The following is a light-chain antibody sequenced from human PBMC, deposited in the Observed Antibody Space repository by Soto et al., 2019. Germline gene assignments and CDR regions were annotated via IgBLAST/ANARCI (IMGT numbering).Light chain of an antibody. CDR3: CSFSSNTLL. CDR2: DVS. V-gene: IGLV2-14*03. Sequence: QSALTQPASVSGSPGQSITISCTGASSDVGHYNYVSWYQQHPGKAPKLLIYDVSNRPSGVSNRFSGSKSGNTASLTISGVQPEDESDYYCCSFSSNTLLFGGGTKVTVL. J-gene: IGLJ2*01. CDR1: SSDVGHYNY.